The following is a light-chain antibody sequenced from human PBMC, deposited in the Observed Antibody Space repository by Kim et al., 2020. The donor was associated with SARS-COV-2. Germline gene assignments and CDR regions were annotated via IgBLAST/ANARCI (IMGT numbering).Light chain of an antibody. CDR3: AAWDDSLSGWM. Sequence: GQRFTISCSGSTSNIDSNIVNWYQQLPGTAPKLLIYNDYLRPSGVPDRFSGSKSGTSASLAISGLQSDDEADYYCAAWDDSLSGWMFGGGTQLTVL. J-gene: IGLJ3*02. CDR1: TSNIDSNI. V-gene: IGLV1-44*01. CDR2: NDY.